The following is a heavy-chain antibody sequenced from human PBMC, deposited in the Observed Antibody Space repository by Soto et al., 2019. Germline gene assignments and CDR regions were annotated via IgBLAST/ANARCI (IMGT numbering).Heavy chain of an antibody. CDR1: GFPFSGYW. CDR2: INGDGSRI. Sequence: PGGSLRLSCAASGFPFSGYWMHWVRQAPGKGLVWVSRINGDGSRINYADSVKGRFTISRDNAENTLYLQMNSLRDEDTAVYYCARDVENDGNYYIDARGKGT. V-gene: IGHV3-74*01. D-gene: IGHD1-1*01. J-gene: IGHJ6*03. CDR3: ARDVENDGNYYIDA.